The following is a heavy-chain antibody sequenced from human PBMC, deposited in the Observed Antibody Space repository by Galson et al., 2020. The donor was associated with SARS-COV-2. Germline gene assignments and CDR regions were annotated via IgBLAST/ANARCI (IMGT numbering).Heavy chain of an antibody. CDR1: GFTFSSYA. CDR2: ISYDGSNK. V-gene: IGHV3-30*04. J-gene: IGHJ6*02. Sequence: GGSLRLSCAASGFTFSSYAMHWVRQAPGKGLEWVAVISYDGSNKYYADSVKGRFTISRDNSKNTLYLQMNSLRAKDTAVYYCARATSGSYYYYGMDVWGQGTTVTVSS. D-gene: IGHD1-26*01. CDR3: ARATSGSYYYYGMDV.